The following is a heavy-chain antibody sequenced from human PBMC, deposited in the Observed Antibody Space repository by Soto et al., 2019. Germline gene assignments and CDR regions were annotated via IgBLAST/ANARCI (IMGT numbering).Heavy chain of an antibody. J-gene: IGHJ4*02. Sequence: QVQLVESGGGVVQPGRSLRLSCAASGFTFSSYGMHWVRQAPGKGLVWVAVISYDGSNKYYADSVKGRFTISRDNSKNTLYLQMNSLRAEDTAVYYCAKVRLERLPDYWGQGTLVTVSS. CDR3: AKVRLERLPDY. CDR2: ISYDGSNK. D-gene: IGHD1-1*01. CDR1: GFTFSSYG. V-gene: IGHV3-30*18.